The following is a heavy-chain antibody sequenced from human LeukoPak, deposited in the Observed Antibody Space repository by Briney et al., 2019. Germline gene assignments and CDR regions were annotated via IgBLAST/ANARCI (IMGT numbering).Heavy chain of an antibody. D-gene: IGHD4-11*01. V-gene: IGHV3-33*01. CDR2: IWYDGSNK. J-gene: IGHJ6*02. CDR3: AGPYYSNYYYYGMDV. Sequence: GRSLRLSCAASGFTFSSNGMHWVRQAPGKGLEWVGVIWYDGSNKYYADSVKGRFTISRDNSKNTLYLQMNSLRAEDTAVYYCAGPYYSNYYYYGMDVWGQGTTVTVSS. CDR1: GFTFSSNG.